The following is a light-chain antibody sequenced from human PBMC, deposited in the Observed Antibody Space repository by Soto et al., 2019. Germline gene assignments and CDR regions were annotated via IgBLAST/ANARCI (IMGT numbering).Light chain of an antibody. Sequence: QSVLTQPRSVSGSPGQSVTISCTGTSSDVGDYNSVSWYQQHPGKAPKLMIYDVSKRPSGVPDRFSGSKSGNTASLTISGLQVEDEADYYCCSYAGTYTYVFGTGTKVTVL. V-gene: IGLV2-11*01. CDR1: SSDVGDYNS. CDR2: DVS. CDR3: CSYAGTYTYV. J-gene: IGLJ1*01.